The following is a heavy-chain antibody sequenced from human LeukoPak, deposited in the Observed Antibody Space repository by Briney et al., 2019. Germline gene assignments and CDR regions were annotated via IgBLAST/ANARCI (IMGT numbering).Heavy chain of an antibody. D-gene: IGHD3-9*01. J-gene: IGHJ4*02. CDR2: IYHGGST. CDR3: ARRVWGLSGFDY. V-gene: IGHV4-4*02. Sequence: SETLSLTCAVSGDSIRSTNWWSWVRQSPEKGLEWIGEIYHGGSTNYNPSPKSRVTISVDKSKNHFSLKLISVTAADTAVYYCARRVWGLSGFDYWGQGTLVTVSS. CDR1: GDSIRSTNW.